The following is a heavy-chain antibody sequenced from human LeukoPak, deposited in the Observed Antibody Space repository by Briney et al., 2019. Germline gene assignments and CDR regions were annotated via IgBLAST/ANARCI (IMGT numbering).Heavy chain of an antibody. V-gene: IGHV3-30*18. CDR2: ISYDGSNK. D-gene: IGHD3-22*01. CDR3: AKDLDYDSSGYYPDAFDI. Sequence: GGSLRLSCAASGFTFSDFGMHWVRQAPGMGLEWVAVISYDGSNKYYADPVKGRFTISRDNSKDTLYLQMNSLRAEDTAVYYCAKDLDYDSSGYYPDAFDIWGQGTMVTVSS. CDR1: GFTFSDFG. J-gene: IGHJ3*02.